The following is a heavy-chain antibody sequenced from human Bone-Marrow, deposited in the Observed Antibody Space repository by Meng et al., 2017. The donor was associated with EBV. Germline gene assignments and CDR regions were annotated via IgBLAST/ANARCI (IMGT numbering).Heavy chain of an antibody. J-gene: IGHJ4*02. CDR2: LIPMSGAP. CDR1: RGTFNSES. V-gene: IGHV1-69*01. Sequence: QVVQAGAEVQKVGSSVPVSRWESRGTFNSESVSWVRQAPGQGLEWMGGLIPMSGAPPYAQKLQGRVTITADESTSTHYMDLSNLGSDDTAMYYCASESGRGFTPDYWGQGTLVTVSS. CDR3: ASESGRGFTPDY. D-gene: IGHD3-10*01.